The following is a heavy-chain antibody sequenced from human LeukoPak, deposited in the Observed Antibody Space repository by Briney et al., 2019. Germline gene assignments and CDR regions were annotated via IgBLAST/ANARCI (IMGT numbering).Heavy chain of an antibody. CDR3: ARDVSGCYDY. CDR2: ISYDGSNK. CDR1: GFTFSSYA. D-gene: IGHD6-19*01. V-gene: IGHV3-30-3*01. J-gene: IGHJ4*02. Sequence: GGSLRLSCAATGFTFSSYAMHWVRQAPGKGLEWVAVISYDGSNKYYADSVKGRFTISRDNSKNTLYLQMNSLRAEDTAVYYCARDVSGCYDYWGQGTLVTVSS.